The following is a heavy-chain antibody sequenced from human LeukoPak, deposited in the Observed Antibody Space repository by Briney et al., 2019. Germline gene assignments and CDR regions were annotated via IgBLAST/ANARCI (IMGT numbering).Heavy chain of an antibody. Sequence: SETLSLTCTVSGGSISSYYWSWIRQPPGKGLEWIGYIYYSGSTNYNPSLKSRVTISVDTSKNQFSLKLSSVTAADTAVYYCARARYGYVPRILDYWGQGTLVTVSS. CDR2: IYYSGST. CDR3: ARARYGYVPRILDY. J-gene: IGHJ4*02. CDR1: GGSISSYY. D-gene: IGHD5-24*01. V-gene: IGHV4-59*01.